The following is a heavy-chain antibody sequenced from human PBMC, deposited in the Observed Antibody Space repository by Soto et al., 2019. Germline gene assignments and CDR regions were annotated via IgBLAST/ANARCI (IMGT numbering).Heavy chain of an antibody. D-gene: IGHD7-27*01. J-gene: IGHJ4*02. CDR1: GFTVSSNY. V-gene: IGHV3-53*01. CDR2: IYSGGST. CDR3: VRDLLGSGGHFDY. Sequence: GGSLRLSCAASGFTVSSNYMSWVRQAPGKGLEWVSVIYSGGSTYYADSVKGRFTISRDNSRNTLYLQMNSLRAEDTAVYHCVRDLLGSGGHFDYWGQGTLVTVSS.